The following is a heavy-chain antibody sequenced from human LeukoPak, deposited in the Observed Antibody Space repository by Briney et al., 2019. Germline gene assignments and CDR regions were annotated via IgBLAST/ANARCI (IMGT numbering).Heavy chain of an antibody. J-gene: IGHJ4*02. CDR2: ISGSGGST. Sequence: GGSLRLSCAASGFTFSSYAMSWVRQAPGKGLEWVSAISGSGGSTYYADSVKGRFTISRDNSKNTLYLQMNSLRAEDTAVYYCAKDTYKDYSYGYLDYWGQGTLVTVSS. CDR3: AKDTYKDYSYGYLDY. CDR1: GFTFSSYA. D-gene: IGHD5-18*01. V-gene: IGHV3-23*01.